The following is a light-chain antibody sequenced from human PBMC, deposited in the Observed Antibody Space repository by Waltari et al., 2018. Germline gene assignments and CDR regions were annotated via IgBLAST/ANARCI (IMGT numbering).Light chain of an antibody. J-gene: IGLJ1*01. CDR3: FSYAGSNIYV. CDR2: EDN. CDR1: SSGVGSYNL. Sequence: QSALTQPASVSGSPGQSITLSCAGTSSGVGSYNLFPWYQQHPGRAPKLIIYEDNKRPSGVSSRFSGSKSGNTASLTISGLRTEDEAEYYCFSYAGSNIYVFASGTKVTVL. V-gene: IGLV2-23*01.